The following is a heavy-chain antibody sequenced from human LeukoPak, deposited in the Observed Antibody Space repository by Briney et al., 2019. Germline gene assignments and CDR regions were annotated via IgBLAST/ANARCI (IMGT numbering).Heavy chain of an antibody. Sequence: GGSLRLSCAASGFTFSSYAMHWVRQAPGKGLEWVAVISYDGSNKYYADSVKGRFTISRDNSKNTLYLQMNSLRAEDTAVYYCARSGKGYCSGGSCLGVYYYYYGMDVWGQGTTVTVSS. D-gene: IGHD2-15*01. V-gene: IGHV3-30-3*01. CDR1: GFTFSSYA. CDR2: ISYDGSNK. J-gene: IGHJ6*02. CDR3: ARSGKGYCSGGSCLGVYYYYYGMDV.